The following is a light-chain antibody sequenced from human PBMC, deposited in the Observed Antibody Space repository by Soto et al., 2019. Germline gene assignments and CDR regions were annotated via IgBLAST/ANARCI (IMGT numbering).Light chain of an antibody. Sequence: SVLTQPASVSGSPGQSITISCTGTSSDVGNYKYVSWYQQHPGKAPKLMIYEVSNRPSGVSNRFSGSKSGNTASLTISGLQAEDETDYYCFSYTSSGNYVFGNGTKVTVL. V-gene: IGLV2-14*01. CDR1: SSDVGNYKY. J-gene: IGLJ1*01. CDR3: FSYTSSGNYV. CDR2: EVS.